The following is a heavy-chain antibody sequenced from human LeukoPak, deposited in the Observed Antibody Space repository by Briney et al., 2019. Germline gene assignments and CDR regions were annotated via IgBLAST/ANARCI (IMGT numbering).Heavy chain of an antibody. J-gene: IGHJ4*02. CDR1: GGSFSGYY. CDR3: ARGLANYYGSGSYYRL. Sequence: RPSETLSLTCAVYGGSFSGYYWSWIRQPPGKGLEWIGEINHSGSTNYNPSLKSRVTISVDTSKNQFSLKLSSVTAADTAVYYCARGLANYYGSGSYYRLWGQGTLVTVSS. D-gene: IGHD3-10*01. V-gene: IGHV4-34*01. CDR2: INHSGST.